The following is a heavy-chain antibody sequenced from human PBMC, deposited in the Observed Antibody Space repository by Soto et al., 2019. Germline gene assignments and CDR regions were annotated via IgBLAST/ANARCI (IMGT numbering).Heavy chain of an antibody. V-gene: IGHV3-9*01. Sequence: EVQLVQYGGGWVQPGRSLRLSCGASGFTFADYGMHWVRQAPGKGLEWVSSISWNSGRIGYADSVKGRFTISRDNVKNSLYLQMNSLRAEDTALYYCARSGEFSASDYFGFWGQGTLVTVSS. CDR2: ISWNSGRI. J-gene: IGHJ4*02. CDR1: GFTFADYG. D-gene: IGHD3-10*01. CDR3: ARSGEFSASDYFGF.